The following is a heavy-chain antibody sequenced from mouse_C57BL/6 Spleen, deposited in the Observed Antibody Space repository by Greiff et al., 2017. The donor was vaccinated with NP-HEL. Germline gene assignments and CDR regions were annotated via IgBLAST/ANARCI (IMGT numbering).Heavy chain of an antibody. CDR2: IYPGSGNT. CDR1: GYTFTDYY. D-gene: IGHD1-1*01. V-gene: IGHV1-76*01. Sequence: VKLMESGAELVRPGASVKLSCKASGYTFTDYYINWVKQRPGQGLEWIARIYPGSGNTYYNEKFKGKATLTAEKSSSTAYMQLSSLTSEDSAVYFCARSLYYGPFAYWGQGTLVTVSA. J-gene: IGHJ3*01. CDR3: ARSLYYGPFAY.